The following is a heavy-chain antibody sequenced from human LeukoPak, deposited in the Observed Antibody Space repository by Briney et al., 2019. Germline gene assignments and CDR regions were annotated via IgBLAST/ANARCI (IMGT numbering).Heavy chain of an antibody. CDR1: GGTFSSYA. D-gene: IGHD6-19*01. V-gene: IGHV1-69*04. CDR2: IIPILGIA. J-gene: IGHJ4*02. CDR3: ARGEQWLVSGDFDY. Sequence: SVKASCKASGGTFSSYAISWVRQAPGQGLEWMGRIIPILGIANYAQKFQGRVTITADKSTSTAYMELSSLRSEDTAVYYCARGEQWLVSGDFDYWGQGTLVTVSS.